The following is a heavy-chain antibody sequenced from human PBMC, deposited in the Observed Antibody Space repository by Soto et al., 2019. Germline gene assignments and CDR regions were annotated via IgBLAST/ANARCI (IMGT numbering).Heavy chain of an antibody. J-gene: IGHJ5*02. V-gene: IGHV4-39*01. CDR1: GGSISSRGYY. CDR3: ATSNLFDP. Sequence: QLQLQESGPGLVKPSETLSLTCTVSGGSISSRGYYWGWIRQPPGKGLVWIGTIYYSGSTYYNPSLKSRVTISVDTSKNQFSPKLSSVTAADTAVYYCATSNLFDPSGQGTLVTVSS. CDR2: IYYSGST.